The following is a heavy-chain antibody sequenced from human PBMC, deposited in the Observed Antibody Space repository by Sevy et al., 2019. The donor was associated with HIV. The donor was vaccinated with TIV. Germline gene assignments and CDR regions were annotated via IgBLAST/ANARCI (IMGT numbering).Heavy chain of an antibody. Sequence: GGSLRLSCAASGFTFSSYAMHWVRHAPGKGLEWVAVISYDGSNKYYADSVKGRFTISRDNSKNTLYLQMNSLRAEDTAVYYCARDYKYCTNGVCYNAFDIWGQGTMVTVSS. V-gene: IGHV3-30-3*01. CDR1: GFTFSSYA. J-gene: IGHJ3*02. D-gene: IGHD2-8*01. CDR2: ISYDGSNK. CDR3: ARDYKYCTNGVCYNAFDI.